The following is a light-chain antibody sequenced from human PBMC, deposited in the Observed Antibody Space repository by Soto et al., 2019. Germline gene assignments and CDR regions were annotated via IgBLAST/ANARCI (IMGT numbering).Light chain of an antibody. Sequence: GTLSLSPGERATLCYRASQSVSSSYLAWYQQKPGQAPRLLSYGASTRATGIPARFSGSGSGTEFTLTISSLQSEDFAVYYCQQYNNWPETFGQGTKV. CDR3: QQYNNWPET. CDR2: GAS. J-gene: IGKJ1*01. CDR1: QSVSSSY. V-gene: IGKV3-15*01.